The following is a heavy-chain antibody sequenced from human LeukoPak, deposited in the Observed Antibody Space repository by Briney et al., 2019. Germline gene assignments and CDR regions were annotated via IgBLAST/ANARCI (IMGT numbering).Heavy chain of an antibody. Sequence: PGRSLRLSCAASGFTFSSYGMHWVRQAPGKGLEWVAVIWYDGSNKYYADSVKGRCTISRDNSKNTLYLQMNSLRAEDTAVYYCARDHPPFPVCSGGSYYLTTDYWGQGTLVTVSS. CDR3: ARDHPPFPVCSGGSYYLTTDY. J-gene: IGHJ4*02. V-gene: IGHV3-33*01. CDR2: IWYDGSNK. D-gene: IGHD2-15*01. CDR1: GFTFSSYG.